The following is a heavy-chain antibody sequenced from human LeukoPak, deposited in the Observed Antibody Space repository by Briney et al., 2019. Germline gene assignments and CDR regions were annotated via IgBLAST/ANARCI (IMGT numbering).Heavy chain of an antibody. CDR2: ISSSGSAI. V-gene: IGHV3-48*03. D-gene: IGHD3-16*01. J-gene: IGHJ4*02. CDR3: VRDGRITEGTFRQFDY. Sequence: PGGSLRLSCAASGFTFSDYEMNWFRQAPGKGLEWVSYISSSGSAIYYADSVKGRFTISRDNAKNSLYLQMYSLRAEDTAVYYCVRDGRITEGTFRQFDYWGPGTLVTVSS. CDR1: GFTFSDYE.